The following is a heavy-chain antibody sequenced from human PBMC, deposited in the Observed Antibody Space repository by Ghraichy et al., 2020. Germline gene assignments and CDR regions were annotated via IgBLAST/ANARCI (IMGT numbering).Heavy chain of an antibody. Sequence: SETLSLTCTVSGYSISSGYYWGWIRQPPGKGLEWIGSIYHSGSTYYNPSLKSRVTISVDTSKNQFSLKLSSVTAADTAVYYCARVRDLSGSPYYFDYWGQGTLVTVSS. CDR2: IYHSGST. J-gene: IGHJ4*02. V-gene: IGHV4-38-2*02. CDR1: GYSISSGYY. CDR3: ARVRDLSGSPYYFDY. D-gene: IGHD1-26*01.